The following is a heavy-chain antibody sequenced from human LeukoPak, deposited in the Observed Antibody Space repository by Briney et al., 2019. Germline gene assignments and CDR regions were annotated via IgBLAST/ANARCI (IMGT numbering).Heavy chain of an antibody. CDR3: AKGSSNVLLWFGELYLFDY. CDR2: ISGSGGST. CDR1: GFTFSSYG. J-gene: IGHJ4*02. Sequence: GGSLRLFCAASGFTFSSYGMSWVRQAPGKGLEWVSAISGSGGSTYYADSVKGRFTISRDNSKNTLYLQMNSLRAEDTAVYYRAKGSSNVLLWFGELYLFDYWGQGTLVTVSS. V-gene: IGHV3-23*01. D-gene: IGHD3-10*01.